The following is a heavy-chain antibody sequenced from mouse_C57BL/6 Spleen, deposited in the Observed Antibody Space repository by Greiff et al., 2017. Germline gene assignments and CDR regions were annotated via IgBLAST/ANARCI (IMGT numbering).Heavy chain of an antibody. CDR2: ISSGGSYT. Sequence: EVKLMESGGDLVKPGGSLKLSCAASGFTFSSYGMSWVRQTPDKRLEWVATISSGGSYTYYPDSVKGRFTISRDNAKNTLYLQMSSLKSEDTAMYYSARQDYTDYWGQGTTLTVSS. V-gene: IGHV5-6*01. CDR3: ARQDYTDY. D-gene: IGHD2-12*01. J-gene: IGHJ2*01. CDR1: GFTFSSYG.